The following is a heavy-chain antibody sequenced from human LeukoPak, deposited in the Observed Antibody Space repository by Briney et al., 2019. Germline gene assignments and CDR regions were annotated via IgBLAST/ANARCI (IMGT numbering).Heavy chain of an antibody. CDR2: ICSSSSYI. J-gene: IGHJ5*02. D-gene: IGHD6-13*01. CDR1: GFTFSSYS. V-gene: IGHV3-21*01. CDR3: ARDAAAVWFDP. Sequence: GGSLRLSYAASGFTFSSYSMNWVRQAPGKGLEWVSSICSSSSYIYYADSVKGRFTISRDNAKNSLYLQMNSLRAEDTAVYYCARDAAAVWFDPWGQGTLVTVSS.